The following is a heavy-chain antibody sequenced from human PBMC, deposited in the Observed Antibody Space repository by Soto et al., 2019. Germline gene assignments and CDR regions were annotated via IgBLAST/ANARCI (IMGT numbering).Heavy chain of an antibody. CDR3: AREGYYFDY. CDR2: INAGNGNT. J-gene: IGHJ4*02. Sequence: VASVKVSCKASGYTFTSYAMHWVRQAPGQRLEWMGWINAGNGNTKYSQKLQGRVTITRDTSASTAYMELSSLRSEDTAVYYCAREGYYFDYWGQGTLVTVSS. CDR1: GYTFTSYA. V-gene: IGHV1-3*01.